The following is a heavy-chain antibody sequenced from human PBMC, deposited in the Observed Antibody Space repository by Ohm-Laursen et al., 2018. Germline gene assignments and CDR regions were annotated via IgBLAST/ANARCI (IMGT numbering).Heavy chain of an antibody. J-gene: IGHJ4*02. Sequence: SLRLSCAASGFTFSSYGMHWVRQAPGKGLEWVAVISYDGSNKYYADSVKGRFTISRDNAKNSLYLQMNSLRAEDTAVYYCARDFWFGQFRLPFDYWGQGTLVTVSS. CDR2: ISYDGSNK. V-gene: IGHV3-30*03. CDR3: ARDFWFGQFRLPFDY. CDR1: GFTFSSYG. D-gene: IGHD3-10*01.